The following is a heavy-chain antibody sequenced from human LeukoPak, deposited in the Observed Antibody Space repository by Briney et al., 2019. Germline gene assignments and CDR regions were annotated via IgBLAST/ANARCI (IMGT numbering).Heavy chain of an antibody. J-gene: IGHJ4*02. CDR3: AKGSDSSGYYYPYYFDY. CDR2: IYSGDST. CDR1: GFTVNSNC. D-gene: IGHD3-22*01. Sequence: GGSLRLSCAASGFTVNSNCMNWVRQAPGKGLEWVSVIYSGDSTHYADSVKGRFTISRDNSKNTLYLQMNSLRAEDTAVYYCAKGSDSSGYYYPYYFDYWGQGTLVTVSS. V-gene: IGHV3-53*01.